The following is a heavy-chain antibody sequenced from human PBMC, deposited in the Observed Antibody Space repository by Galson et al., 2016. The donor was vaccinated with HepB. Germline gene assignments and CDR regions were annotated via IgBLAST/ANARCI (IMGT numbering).Heavy chain of an antibody. CDR3: ARSIAAVYGMDV. CDR2: IYSAGAT. V-gene: IGHV3-53*01. D-gene: IGHD6-13*01. CDR1: GFTVGSHY. J-gene: IGHJ6*02. Sequence: SLRLSCAASGFTVGSHYMRWVRQAPGKGLEWVSVIYSAGATYYADSVKGRFTFSRDNAENTVFLQMNSLRAADTAVYYCARSIAAVYGMDVWGQGTTVTVSS.